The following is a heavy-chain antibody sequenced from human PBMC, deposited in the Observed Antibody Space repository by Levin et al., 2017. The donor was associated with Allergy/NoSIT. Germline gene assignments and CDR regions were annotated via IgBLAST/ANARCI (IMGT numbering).Heavy chain of an antibody. Sequence: PSETLSLTCTVSGGSISSSSYYWGWIRQPPGKGLEWIGSIYYSGSTYYNPSLKSRVTISVDTSKNQFSLKLSSVTAADTAVYYCAREYYYDSSGSRAFDIWGQGTMVTVSS. D-gene: IGHD3-22*01. CDR3: AREYYYDSSGSRAFDI. CDR1: GGSISSSSYY. V-gene: IGHV4-39*02. CDR2: IYYSGST. J-gene: IGHJ3*02.